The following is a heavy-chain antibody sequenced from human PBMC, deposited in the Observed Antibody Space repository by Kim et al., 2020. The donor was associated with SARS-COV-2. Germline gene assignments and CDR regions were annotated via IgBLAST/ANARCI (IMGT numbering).Heavy chain of an antibody. CDR3: AREAGAMGFDY. Sequence: SETLSLTCTVSGGSISSYYWSWIRQPPGKGLEWIGYIYYSGSTNYNPSLKSRVTISVDTSKNQFSLKLRSVTAADTAVYYCAREAGAMGFDYWGQGTLVTVSS. V-gene: IGHV4-59*01. J-gene: IGHJ4*02. CDR2: IYYSGST. CDR1: GGSISSYY. D-gene: IGHD5-18*01.